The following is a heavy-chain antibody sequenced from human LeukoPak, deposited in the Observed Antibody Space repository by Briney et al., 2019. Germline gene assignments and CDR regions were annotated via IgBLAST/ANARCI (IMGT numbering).Heavy chain of an antibody. Sequence: PGGSLRLSCAASGFTFSSYAMSWVRQAPGKGLEWVAYISSSGSTIYYADSVKGRFTISRDNAKNSLYLQMNSLRAEDTAVYYCARGVSLGGDAFDIWGQGTMVTVSS. J-gene: IGHJ3*02. CDR2: ISSSGSTI. CDR1: GFTFSSYA. CDR3: ARGVSLGGDAFDI. D-gene: IGHD3-16*01. V-gene: IGHV3-48*04.